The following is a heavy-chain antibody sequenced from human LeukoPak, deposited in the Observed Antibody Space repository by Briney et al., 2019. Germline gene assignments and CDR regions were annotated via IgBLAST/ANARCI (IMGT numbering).Heavy chain of an antibody. J-gene: IGHJ4*02. CDR1: GFTFSSYG. V-gene: IGHV3-23*01. CDR2: ISGSGGST. CDR3: AKEKLRSYGSGPRGDY. Sequence: PGGSLRLSCAASGFTFSSYGMNWVRQAPGKGLEWVSAISGSGGSTYYADSVKGRFTISRDNSKNTLYLQMNSLRAEDTAVYYCAKEKLRSYGSGPRGDYWGQGTLVTVSS. D-gene: IGHD3-10*01.